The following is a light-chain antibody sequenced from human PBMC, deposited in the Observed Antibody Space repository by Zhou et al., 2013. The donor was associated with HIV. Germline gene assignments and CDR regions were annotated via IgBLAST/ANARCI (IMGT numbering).Light chain of an antibody. J-gene: IGKJ2*01. CDR2: KAS. CDR1: QSISSW. CDR3: QQANRFPQT. V-gene: IGKV1-5*03. Sequence: DIQMTQSPSTLSASVGDRVTITCRASQSISSWLAWYQQKAGKAPKLLIYKASTLERGVPSRFSGSGFGTDFTLTINRLHPEDFATYYCQQANRFPQTFGQGTKVEIK.